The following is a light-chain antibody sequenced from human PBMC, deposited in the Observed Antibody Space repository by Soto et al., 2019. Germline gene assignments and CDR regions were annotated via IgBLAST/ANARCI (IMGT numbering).Light chain of an antibody. V-gene: IGKV3D-15*01. Sequence: EVVMTQSPATLSVSPGERATLSCRASQSVSTSLAWYQHKPGQAPRLLIFGAFARATGIPARFSGGGSGTEFTLTISSQQSEDFAVYYCQQYNNWPLLTFGGGTKVEIK. CDR2: GAF. CDR1: QSVSTS. J-gene: IGKJ4*01. CDR3: QQYNNWPLLT.